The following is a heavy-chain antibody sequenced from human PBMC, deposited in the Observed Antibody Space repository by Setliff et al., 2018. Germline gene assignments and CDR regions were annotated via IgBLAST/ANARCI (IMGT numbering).Heavy chain of an antibody. CDR2: IIPLFGTT. V-gene: IGHV1-69*13. CDR1: GGSFSSFL. Sequence: ASVKVSCKNSGGSFSSFLGAWVRQAPGQGLEWMGGIIPLFGTTKYAQKFQDRLTMIADESTTTAYMELASLRSEDTAVYFCARALGGISADGNNWLDSWGQGTLVTVSS. J-gene: IGHJ5*01. CDR3: ARALGGISADGNNWLDS. D-gene: IGHD6-13*01.